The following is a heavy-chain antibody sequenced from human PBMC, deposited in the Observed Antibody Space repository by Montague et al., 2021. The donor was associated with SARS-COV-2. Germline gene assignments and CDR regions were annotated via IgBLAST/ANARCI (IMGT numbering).Heavy chain of an antibody. Sequence: SGKVSCKASGYTFSSYAMHWVRQAPGQRLEWMGWVDAGNGNTKYSQKFQGTVTITRDTSASTAYMELSSLRSEDTAVYYCARDSGGRSTIRIDYWGQGTLVTVSS. V-gene: IGHV1-3*01. CDR1: GYTFSSYA. D-gene: IGHD5/OR15-5a*01. CDR2: VDAGNGNT. CDR3: ARDSGGRSTIRIDY. J-gene: IGHJ4*02.